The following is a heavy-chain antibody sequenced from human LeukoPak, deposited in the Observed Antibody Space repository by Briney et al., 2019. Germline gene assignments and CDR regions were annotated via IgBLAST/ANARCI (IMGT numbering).Heavy chain of an antibody. Sequence: SVKVSCKASGGTFSSYAIGWVRQAPGQGLEWMGGIIPILGTANYAQKFQGRVTITTDESTSTAYMELSSLRSEDTAVYYCARAIAAAGTYYYYYMDVWGKGTTVTVSS. J-gene: IGHJ6*03. CDR2: IIPILGTA. CDR1: GGTFSSYA. D-gene: IGHD6-13*01. CDR3: ARAIAAAGTYYYYYMDV. V-gene: IGHV1-69*05.